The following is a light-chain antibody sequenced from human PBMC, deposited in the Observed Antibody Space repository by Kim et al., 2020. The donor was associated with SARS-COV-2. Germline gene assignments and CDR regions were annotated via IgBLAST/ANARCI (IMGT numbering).Light chain of an antibody. CDR1: VRYN. CDR2: DAS. V-gene: IGKV3-15*01. CDR3: QQYYSWPLS. Sequence: VRYNLAWFQQQPGQAPRLLIQDASTRATGVPARFSGSGSGAKFTLSISSIQPEDFGVYYCQQYYSWPLSFGGGTRVEI. J-gene: IGKJ4*01.